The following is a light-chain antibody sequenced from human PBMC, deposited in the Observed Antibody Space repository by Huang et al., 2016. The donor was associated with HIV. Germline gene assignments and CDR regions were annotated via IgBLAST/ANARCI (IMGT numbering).Light chain of an antibody. V-gene: IGKV3-15*01. CDR3: HQYNNWLLS. J-gene: IGKJ4*01. CDR1: RSVSTY. CDR2: GSS. Sequence: EIVMTQSPATLSVSPGERVTLSCRANRSVSTYLAWYQQRPGQAPRLLIYGSSTRAPGIPARFSGSGSGTDFSLTISSLQSEDFALYYCHQYNNWLLSFGGGTRVDI.